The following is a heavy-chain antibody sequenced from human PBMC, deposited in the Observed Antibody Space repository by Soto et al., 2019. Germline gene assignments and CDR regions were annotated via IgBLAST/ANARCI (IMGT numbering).Heavy chain of an antibody. Sequence: SETLSLTCRVCGGSISGSYGSWIRQSPGKGLEWLGYVYYTGSTNYSPSLRSRVSISVDTSKNEFSLRLSSVTAADTAVYFCARSVAVPGAHIDYWGQGTQVTVSS. CDR1: GGSISGSY. J-gene: IGHJ4*02. CDR2: VYYTGST. V-gene: IGHV4-59*01. D-gene: IGHD6-19*01. CDR3: ARSVAVPGAHIDY.